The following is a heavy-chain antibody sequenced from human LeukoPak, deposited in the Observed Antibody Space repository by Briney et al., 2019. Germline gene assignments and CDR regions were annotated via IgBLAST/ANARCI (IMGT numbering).Heavy chain of an antibody. D-gene: IGHD6-19*01. Sequence: ASQTLSLTCTVSGGSISSGGYYWSWIRQHPGKGLEWIGYIYYSGSTYYNPSLKSRVTISVDTSKNQFSLKLNSVTAADTAVYYCASPSSGWPNDAFDIWGQGTMVTVSS. CDR1: GGSISSGGYY. CDR2: IYYSGST. J-gene: IGHJ3*02. CDR3: ASPSSGWPNDAFDI. V-gene: IGHV4-31*03.